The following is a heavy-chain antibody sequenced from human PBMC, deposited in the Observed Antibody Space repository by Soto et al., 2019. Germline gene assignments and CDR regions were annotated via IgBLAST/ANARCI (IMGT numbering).Heavy chain of an antibody. CDR3: ARDSPGRGYPIFDY. CDR1: GFTFSSYS. D-gene: IGHD5-12*01. V-gene: IGHV3-21*01. J-gene: IGHJ4*02. Sequence: VSLRLSCAASGFTFSSYSMNWVRQAPGKGLEWVSSISSSSSHIYYADSVKGRFTISRDSASNSLFLQMNSLRAEDTAVYYCARDSPGRGYPIFDYWGQVTLVTVYS. CDR2: ISSSSSHI.